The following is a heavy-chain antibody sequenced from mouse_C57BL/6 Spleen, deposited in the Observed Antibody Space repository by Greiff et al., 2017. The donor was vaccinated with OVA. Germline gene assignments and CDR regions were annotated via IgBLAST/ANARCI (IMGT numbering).Heavy chain of an antibody. V-gene: IGHV5-9-1*02. CDR1: GFTFSSYA. CDR2: ISSGGDYI. Sequence: EVMLVESGEGLVKPGGSLKLSCAASGFTFSSYAMSWVRQTPEKRLEWVAYISSGGDYIYYADTVKGRFTISRDNARNTLYLQMSSLKSEDTAMYYCTREGNYLYYFGCWGHGTTLAVSS. J-gene: IGHJ2*01. CDR3: TREGNYLYYFGC. D-gene: IGHD2-1*01.